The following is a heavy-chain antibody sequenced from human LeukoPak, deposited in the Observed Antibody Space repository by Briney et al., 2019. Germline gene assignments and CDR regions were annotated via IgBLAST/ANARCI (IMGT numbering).Heavy chain of an antibody. CDR3: AKAGLYSGSYYLQLAY. CDR2: VTDSGGGT. Sequence: PGGSLRLSCAASGFTFSTYAMSWVRQAPGKGLEWVSGVTDSGGGTYYADSVKGRFTISRDNSKNTLYLQMNSLRVKDTAVYYCAKAGLYSGSYYLQLAYWGQGTLVTVSS. J-gene: IGHJ4*02. V-gene: IGHV3-23*01. CDR1: GFTFSTYA. D-gene: IGHD1-26*01.